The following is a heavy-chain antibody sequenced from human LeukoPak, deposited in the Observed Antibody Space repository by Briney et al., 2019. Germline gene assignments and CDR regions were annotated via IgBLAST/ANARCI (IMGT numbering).Heavy chain of an antibody. CDR3: ASRTHYYDSSGFPFDY. V-gene: IGHV4-39*07. D-gene: IGHD3-22*01. CDR1: GGSISSGSYY. CDR2: IYHSGST. Sequence: PSETLSLTCTVSGGSISSGSYYWGWIRQPPGKGLEWIGSIYHSGSTYYNPSLKSRVTISVDTSKNQFSPKLSSVTAADTAVYYCASRTHYYDSSGFPFDYWGQGTLVTVSS. J-gene: IGHJ4*02.